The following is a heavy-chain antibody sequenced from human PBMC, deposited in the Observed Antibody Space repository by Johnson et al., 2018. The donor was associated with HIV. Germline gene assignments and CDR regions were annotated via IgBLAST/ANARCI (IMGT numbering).Heavy chain of an antibody. CDR3: AREEGTDILTRGDAFDI. CDR1: GFTFSSYA. V-gene: IGHV3-64*01. CDR2: ISSNGGST. D-gene: IGHD3-9*01. Sequence: VQLVESGGGLVQPGGSLRLSCAASGFTFSSYAMHWVRQAPGKGLEYVSAISSNGGSTYYANSVKGRFTISRDNSKNTLYLQMGSLRAEDMAVYYCAREEGTDILTRGDAFDIWGQGTMVTVSS. J-gene: IGHJ3*02.